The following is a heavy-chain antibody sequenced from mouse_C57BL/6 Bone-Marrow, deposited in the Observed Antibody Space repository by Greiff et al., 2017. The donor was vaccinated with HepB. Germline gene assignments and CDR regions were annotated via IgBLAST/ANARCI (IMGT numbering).Heavy chain of an antibody. CDR3: ARVGDYDLYYAMDY. D-gene: IGHD2-4*01. Sequence: QVQLQQSGPELVRPGASVKISCKAPGYTFTSYWMHWVRRRPGQGLEWMGEIFPGSGSTYYNEKFKGKATQTVDTSSSTAYMQLSSLTSEDSAVYFCARVGDYDLYYAMDYWGQGTSVTVSS. V-gene: IGHV1-56*01. CDR2: IFPGSGST. CDR1: GYTFTSYW. J-gene: IGHJ4*01.